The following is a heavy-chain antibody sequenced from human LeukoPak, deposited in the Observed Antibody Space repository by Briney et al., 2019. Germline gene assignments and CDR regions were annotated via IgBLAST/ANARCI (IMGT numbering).Heavy chain of an antibody. CDR2: IYYNGRT. CDR1: GFTVSSNY. D-gene: IGHD3-3*01. CDR3: ARITDRTIFGEIMHGFDI. J-gene: IGHJ3*02. Sequence: GSLRLSCAASGFTVSSNYMSWVRQAPGKGLEWIGNIYYNGRTYYSPSLKSRGTISVDTSNNQFSLKLSSVTAADTAVYYCARITDRTIFGEIMHGFDIWGQGTPVTVPS. V-gene: IGHV4-59*04.